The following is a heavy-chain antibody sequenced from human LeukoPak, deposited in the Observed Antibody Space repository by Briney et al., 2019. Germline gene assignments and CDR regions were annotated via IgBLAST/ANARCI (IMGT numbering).Heavy chain of an antibody. CDR3: ARDRTTVANDF. CDR2: INPNSGGT. D-gene: IGHD4-17*01. Sequence: GASVKVSCKASGYTFTDYYIHWVRQAPGQGLEWMGWINPNSGGTNYAQNFQGRVTMTRDTSISTAYMELNRLRCDDTAVYYCARDRTTVANDFWGQGSLVTVSS. V-gene: IGHV1-2*02. CDR1: GYTFTDYY. J-gene: IGHJ4*02.